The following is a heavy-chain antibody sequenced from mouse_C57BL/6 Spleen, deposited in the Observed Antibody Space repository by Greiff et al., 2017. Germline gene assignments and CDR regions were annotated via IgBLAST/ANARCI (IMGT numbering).Heavy chain of an antibody. CDR1: GFTFSDYY. Sequence: EVQLVESEGGLVQPGSSMKLSCTASGFTFSDYYMAWVRQVPEKGLEWVANINYDGSSTYYLDSLKSRFIISRDNAKNILHLQMSSLKSEDTATYYCARDDYDACFAYWGQGTLVTVSA. CDR3: ARDDYDACFAY. J-gene: IGHJ3*01. CDR2: INYDGSST. D-gene: IGHD2-4*01. V-gene: IGHV5-16*01.